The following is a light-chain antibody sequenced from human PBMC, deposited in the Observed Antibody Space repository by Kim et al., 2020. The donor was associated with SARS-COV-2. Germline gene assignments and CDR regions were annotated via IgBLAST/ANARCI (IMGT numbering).Light chain of an antibody. CDR3: GTWDSSLSAVV. J-gene: IGLJ2*01. Sequence: QQVTMSGSRRTPNIGNNYLSVYQQLPGTAPKLLIYDNNKRPSGIPDRCSGSKSGTSATLGITGLQTGDEADYYCGTWDSSLSAVVFGGGTQLTVL. CDR1: TPNIGNNY. CDR2: DNN. V-gene: IGLV1-51*01.